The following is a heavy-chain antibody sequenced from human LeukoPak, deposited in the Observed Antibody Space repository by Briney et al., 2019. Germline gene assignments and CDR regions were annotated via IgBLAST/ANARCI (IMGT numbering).Heavy chain of an antibody. V-gene: IGHV4-59*01. Sequence: SETLSLTCTVSGGSISSYYWSWIRQPPGKGLEWIGYIYYSGSTNYNPSLKSRVTISVDTSKNQFSLKLSSVTAADTAVYYCARGGTMVRGVITRFDYRGQGTLVTVSS. D-gene: IGHD3-10*01. CDR2: IYYSGST. CDR1: GGSISSYY. CDR3: ARGGTMVRGVITRFDY. J-gene: IGHJ4*02.